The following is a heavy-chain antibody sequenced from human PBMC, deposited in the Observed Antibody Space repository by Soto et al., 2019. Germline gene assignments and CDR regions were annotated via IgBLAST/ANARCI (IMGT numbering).Heavy chain of an antibody. Sequence: PGGSLRLSCAASGFTFSNAWINRVRQAPGKGLEWVGRIKSKTDGGTTDYAAPVKGRFTISRDDSKNTLYLQMNSLKTEDTAVYYCTTGYYYDSSGPNSDYWGQGTLVTVSS. CDR1: GFTFSNAW. D-gene: IGHD3-22*01. J-gene: IGHJ4*02. V-gene: IGHV3-15*07. CDR2: IKSKTDGGTT. CDR3: TTGYYYDSSGPNSDY.